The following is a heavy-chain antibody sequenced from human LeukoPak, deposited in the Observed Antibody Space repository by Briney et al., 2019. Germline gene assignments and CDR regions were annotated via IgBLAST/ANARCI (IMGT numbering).Heavy chain of an antibody. J-gene: IGHJ4*02. CDR2: ISGSGGST. CDR1: GFTFSSYS. CDR3: AKDWGPDWALFDY. V-gene: IGHV3-23*01. D-gene: IGHD3-16*01. Sequence: PGGSLRLSCAASGFTFSSYSMNWVRQAPGKGLEWVSAISGSGGSTYYADSVKGRFTISRDNSKNTLYLQMNSLRAEDTAVYYCAKDWGPDWALFDYWGQGTLVTVSS.